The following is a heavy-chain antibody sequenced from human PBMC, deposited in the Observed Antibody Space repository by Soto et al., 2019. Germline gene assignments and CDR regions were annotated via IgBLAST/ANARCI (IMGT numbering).Heavy chain of an antibody. Sequence: SETLSLTCTVSGGSISSYSWCWIRQPPGKGLEWIGYIYYSGSTNYNPSLKSRVTISVDTSKNQFSLKLSSVTAADTAVYYCARRYSGSFDYWGQGTLVTVS. CDR3: ARRYSGSFDY. CDR1: GGSISSYS. D-gene: IGHD6-13*01. CDR2: IYYSGST. J-gene: IGHJ4*02. V-gene: IGHV4-59*08.